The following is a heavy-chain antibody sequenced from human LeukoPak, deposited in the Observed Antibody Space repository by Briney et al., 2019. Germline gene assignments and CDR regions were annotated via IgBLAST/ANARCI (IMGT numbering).Heavy chain of an antibody. Sequence: ASVKVSSKASGYTFTSYAMNWVRHAPGQGLEWMGWINTNTGNPTYAQGFTGRFVLSLDTSVSTAYLQISSLKAEDTAVYYCAIAQHYYDSSGYYSPPDYWGQGTLVTVSS. J-gene: IGHJ4*02. CDR2: INTNTGNP. V-gene: IGHV7-4-1*02. D-gene: IGHD3-22*01. CDR3: AIAQHYYDSSGYYSPPDY. CDR1: GYTFTSYA.